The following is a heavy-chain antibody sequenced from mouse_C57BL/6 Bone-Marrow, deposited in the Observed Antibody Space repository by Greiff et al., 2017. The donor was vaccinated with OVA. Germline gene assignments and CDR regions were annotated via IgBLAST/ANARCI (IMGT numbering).Heavy chain of an antibody. CDR2: ISGGGGNT. J-gene: IGHJ4*01. Sequence: EVKLVESGGGLVKPGGSLKLSCAASGFTFSSYTMSWVRQTPEKRLEWVATISGGGGNTYYPDSVKGRFTISRDNAKNTLYLQMSSLRSEDTALYYCARHPSQFLYYYGSSYGYYAMDYWGQGTSVTVSS. D-gene: IGHD1-1*01. V-gene: IGHV5-9*01. CDR1: GFTFSSYT. CDR3: ARHPSQFLYYYGSSYGYYAMDY.